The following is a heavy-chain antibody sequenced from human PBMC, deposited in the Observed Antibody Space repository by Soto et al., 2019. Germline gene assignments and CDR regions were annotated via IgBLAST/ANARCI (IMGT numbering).Heavy chain of an antibody. CDR1: GGTFSSYA. CDR3: ARKTKVDYYDSSGYRAPHYYYGMDV. Sequence: SVKVSCKASGGTFSSYAISWVRQASGQGLEWMGGIIPIFGTANYAQKFQGRVTITADESTSTAYMELSSLRSEDTAVYYCARKTKVDYYDSSGYRAPHYYYGMDVWGQGTTVTVSS. D-gene: IGHD3-22*01. V-gene: IGHV1-69*13. CDR2: IIPIFGTA. J-gene: IGHJ6*02.